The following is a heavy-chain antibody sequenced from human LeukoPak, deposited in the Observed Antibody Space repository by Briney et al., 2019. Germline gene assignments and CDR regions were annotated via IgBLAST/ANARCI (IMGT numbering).Heavy chain of an antibody. CDR1: GFTFSSYS. J-gene: IGHJ4*02. Sequence: GGSLRLSCAASGFTFSSYSMNWVRQAPGKGLEWVSYISGSSSTIYYADSVKGRFTISRDNAKNSLYLQMNSLRAEDTAVYYCARVPGYYDSSGYPRPLDYWGQGTLVTVSS. V-gene: IGHV3-48*01. CDR3: ARVPGYYDSSGYPRPLDY. D-gene: IGHD3-22*01. CDR2: ISGSSSTI.